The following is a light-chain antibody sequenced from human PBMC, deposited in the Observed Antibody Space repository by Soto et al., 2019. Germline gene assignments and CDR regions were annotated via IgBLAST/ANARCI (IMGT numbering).Light chain of an antibody. Sequence: IVMTQSPPTLSVRPWEREKSCCRASQSVSSNLAWYQLKPGQAPRLLIYGASTRATGIPARFSGSGSGTEFTLTISSLQSEDFAVYYCQQYNDWPTSGQRAKVDI. CDR2: GAS. J-gene: IGKJ1*01. V-gene: IGKV3-15*01. CDR3: QQYNDWPT. CDR1: QSVSSN.